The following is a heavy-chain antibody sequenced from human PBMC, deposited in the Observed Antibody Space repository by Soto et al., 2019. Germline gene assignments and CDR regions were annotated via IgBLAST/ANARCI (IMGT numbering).Heavy chain of an antibody. J-gene: IGHJ4*02. CDR1: GGSISSYY. Sequence: PLETLSLTCTVSGGSISSYYWSWIRQPPGKGLEWIGYIYNSGSTNYNPSLKSRVTISVDTSKNQFSLKLSSVTAADTAVYYCAYGDSRGPFDSWGQGTLVTVSS. CDR2: IYNSGST. V-gene: IGHV4-59*01. CDR3: AYGDSRGPFDS. D-gene: IGHD4-17*01.